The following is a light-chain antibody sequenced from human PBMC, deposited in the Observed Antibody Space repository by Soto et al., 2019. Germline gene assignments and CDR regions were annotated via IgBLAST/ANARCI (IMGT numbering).Light chain of an antibody. CDR1: QSVSSN. V-gene: IGKV3-15*01. CDR2: DAS. Sequence: EIMLTQSPATLALSPGERATLTCRASQSVSSNVAWYQQKPGQAPRLLIYDASTRATGIPARFSGSGSGTEFTLTISSLQSEDFAVFYCHQYNDWPQAFGQGTKVDIK. J-gene: IGKJ1*01. CDR3: HQYNDWPQA.